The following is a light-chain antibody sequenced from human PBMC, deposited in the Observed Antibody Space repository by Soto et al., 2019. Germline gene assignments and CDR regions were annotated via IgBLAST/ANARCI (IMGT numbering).Light chain of an antibody. Sequence: ERVMTQSPATLSISPGERATLFCRASESIGNNLAWYQQKPGQVPRLLMYGASTRATGIPARFSGSGSGTEFTLTISNLQSEDFAVYDCQQYNNWPPITFGQRKGLEIK. V-gene: IGKV3-15*01. CDR1: ESIGNN. CDR2: GAS. CDR3: QQYNNWPPIT. J-gene: IGKJ5*01.